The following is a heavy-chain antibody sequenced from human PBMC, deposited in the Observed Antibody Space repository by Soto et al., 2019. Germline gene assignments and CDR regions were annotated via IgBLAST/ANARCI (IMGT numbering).Heavy chain of an antibody. J-gene: IGHJ2*01. CDR3: ARGPSYDSSGYYEDWYFDL. D-gene: IGHD3-22*01. CDR2: ISAYNGNT. CDR1: GYTFTSYG. V-gene: IGHV1-18*01. Sequence: SVKVSFRASGYTFTSYGISWVRQAPGQGLEWMGWISAYNGNTNYAQKLQGRVTMTTDTSTSTAYMELRSLRSDDTAVYYCARGPSYDSSGYYEDWYFDLWGRGTLVTVSS.